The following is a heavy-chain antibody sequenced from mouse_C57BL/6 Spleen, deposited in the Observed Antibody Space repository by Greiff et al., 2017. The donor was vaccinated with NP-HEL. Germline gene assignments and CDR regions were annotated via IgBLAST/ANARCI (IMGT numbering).Heavy chain of an antibody. J-gene: IGHJ2*01. Sequence: EVKLVESGGGLVKPGGSLKLSCAASGFTFSSYAMSWVRQTPEKRLEWVATISDGGSYTYYPDNVKGRFTISRDNAKNNLYLQMSHLKSEDTAMYYCARDGYYPFDYWGQGTTRTVSS. D-gene: IGHD2-3*01. CDR2: ISDGGSYT. V-gene: IGHV5-4*01. CDR3: ARDGYYPFDY. CDR1: GFTFSSYA.